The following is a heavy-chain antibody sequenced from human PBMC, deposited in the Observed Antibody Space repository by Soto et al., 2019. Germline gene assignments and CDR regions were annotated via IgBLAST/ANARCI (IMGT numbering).Heavy chain of an antibody. CDR1: GGRRSSLK. D-gene: IGHD6-13*01. CDR3: TRDASRDSSARGWFDP. V-gene: IGHV3-21*01. Sequence: PEGALRGYCVAPGGRRSSLKMNWVRQAPGKGLEWVSTISSNSAYIYYTDALRGRFTISRDNAKNSLHLQMNSLRAEDTAVYYCTRDASRDSSARGWFDPWGPGTLVTVSS. J-gene: IGHJ5*02. CDR2: ISSNSAYI.